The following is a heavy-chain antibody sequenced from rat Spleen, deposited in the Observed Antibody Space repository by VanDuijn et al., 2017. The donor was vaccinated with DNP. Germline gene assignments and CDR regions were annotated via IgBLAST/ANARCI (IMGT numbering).Heavy chain of an antibody. CDR3: ARQGGTTEDY. Sequence: EVQLVESGGDLVQPGRSLKLSCVDSGFTFKNYWMTWIRQVPGKGLEWIASITSSGGNTYYPDSVKGRFTISRDNAKSSLYLQMDSLRSEDTATYYCARQGGTTEDYWGQGVMVTVSS. CDR1: GFTFKNYW. J-gene: IGHJ2*01. V-gene: IGHV5-31*01. D-gene: IGHD1-5*01. CDR2: ITSSGGNT.